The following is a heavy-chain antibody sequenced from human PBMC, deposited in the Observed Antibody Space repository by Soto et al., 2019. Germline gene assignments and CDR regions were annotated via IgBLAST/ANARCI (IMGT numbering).Heavy chain of an antibody. CDR3: ARRYGGNFDY. D-gene: IGHD1-26*01. CDR2: MYHSGST. Sequence: PSETLSLTCAVSGGSISSGGYSWSWIRQPPGKGLEWIGYMYHSGSTYYNPSLKSRVTISIDRSKNQFSPKLSSVTAADTAVYYCARRYGGNFDYWGQGTLVTVSS. J-gene: IGHJ4*02. CDR1: GGSISSGGYS. V-gene: IGHV4-30-2*01.